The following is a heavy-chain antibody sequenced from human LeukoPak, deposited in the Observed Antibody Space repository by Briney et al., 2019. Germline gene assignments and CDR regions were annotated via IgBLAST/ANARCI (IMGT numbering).Heavy chain of an antibody. CDR3: ARQIEGGYHAFDI. Sequence: GGSLRLSCAASGFSFSNYWMHWVRLAPAKGLVWVSRISRDGSSTIYADSVKGRFTISRDNARDTLYLQMSSLRGEDTAVYYCARQIEGGYHAFDIWGQGTMVPVSS. J-gene: IGHJ3*02. D-gene: IGHD3-16*02. CDR1: GFSFSNYW. CDR2: ISRDGSST. V-gene: IGHV3-74*01.